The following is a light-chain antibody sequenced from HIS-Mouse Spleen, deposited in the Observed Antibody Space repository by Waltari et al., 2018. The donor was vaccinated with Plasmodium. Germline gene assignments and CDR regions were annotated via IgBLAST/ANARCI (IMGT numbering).Light chain of an antibody. V-gene: IGLV2-14*03. J-gene: IGLJ3*02. CDR3: SSYTSSSTWV. CDR2: DVS. Sequence: QSALTQPASVSGSPGQSITISCPGTSSYVGGYNYVSCYQQHPGKAPKLMIYDVSNRPSGVSNRFSGSKSGNTASLTISGLQAEDEADYYCSSYTSSSTWVFGGGTKLTVL. CDR1: SSYVGGYNY.